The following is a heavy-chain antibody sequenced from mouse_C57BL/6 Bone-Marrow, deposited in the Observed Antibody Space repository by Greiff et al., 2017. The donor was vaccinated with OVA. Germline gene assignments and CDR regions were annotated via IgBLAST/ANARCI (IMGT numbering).Heavy chain of an antibody. Sequence: VQLQQSGPVLVKPGASVKMSCKASGYTFTDYYMNWVKQSHGKSLEWIGVINPYNGGTSYNQKFKGKATLTVDKSSSTAYMELNSLTSEDSAVYYCARDDSMFAYWGQGTLVTVSA. CDR1: GYTFTDYY. CDR3: ARDDSMFAY. J-gene: IGHJ3*01. V-gene: IGHV1-19*01. CDR2: INPYNGGT.